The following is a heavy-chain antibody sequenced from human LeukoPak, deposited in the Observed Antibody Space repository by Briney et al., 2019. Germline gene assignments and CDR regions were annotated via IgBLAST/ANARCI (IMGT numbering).Heavy chain of an antibody. D-gene: IGHD3-22*01. Sequence: GGSLRLSCAASGFTFSSYAMNWVRQAPGEGLEWVSTISGSGGSTYYADSVKGRFTISRDNSKNTLYLQMNSLRAEDTAVYYCAKGDGLTYESSGYYLHYWGQGTLVTVSS. CDR1: GFTFSSYA. J-gene: IGHJ4*02. V-gene: IGHV3-23*01. CDR2: ISGSGGST. CDR3: AKGDGLTYESSGYYLHY.